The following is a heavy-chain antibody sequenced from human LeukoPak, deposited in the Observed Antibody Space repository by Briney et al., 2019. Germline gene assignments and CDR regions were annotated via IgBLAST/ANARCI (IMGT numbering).Heavy chain of an antibody. D-gene: IGHD1-1*01. CDR3: ARDRRNNSNDVRWFDP. Sequence: PSGTLSLTCAVSGCSISSGYYWGWVRQPPGKGLEWIGSIYHSGSTYYNPSLKSRVTISVDTPKNQFTLKLISVTAADTAVNYWARDRRNNSNDVRWFDPGAREPWSPSPQ. J-gene: IGHJ5*02. CDR1: GCSISSGYY. V-gene: IGHV4-38-2*02. CDR2: IYHSGST.